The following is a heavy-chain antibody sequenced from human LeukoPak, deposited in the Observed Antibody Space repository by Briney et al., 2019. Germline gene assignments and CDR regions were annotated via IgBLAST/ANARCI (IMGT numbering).Heavy chain of an antibody. CDR3: ARPLGSYKDYGDYHH. V-gene: IGHV3-11*01. CDR2: ISSSGSTI. D-gene: IGHD4-17*01. Sequence: AGGSLRLSCAASGFTFSDYYMSWIRQAPGKGLEWVSYISSSGSTIYYADSVKGRFTISRDNAKNSLYLQMNSLRAEDTAVYYCARPLGSYKDYGDYHHWGQGTLVTVSS. J-gene: IGHJ1*01. CDR1: GFTFSDYY.